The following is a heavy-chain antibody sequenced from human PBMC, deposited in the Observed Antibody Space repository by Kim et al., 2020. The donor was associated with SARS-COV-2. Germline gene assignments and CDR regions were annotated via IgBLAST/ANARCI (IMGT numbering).Heavy chain of an antibody. J-gene: IGHJ4*02. D-gene: IGHD3-9*01. CDR1: GFIVDSKY. CDR2: IYSGGTT. Sequence: GGSLRLSCAASGFIVDSKYMAWVRQAPGKGLEWVSLIYSGGTTDYTDSVKGRFSIDRDISRNTVYLQMSGLRVEDTAVYFFASNPGHFDWSFDYWGQGTL. V-gene: IGHV3-53*01. CDR3: ASNPGHFDWSFDY.